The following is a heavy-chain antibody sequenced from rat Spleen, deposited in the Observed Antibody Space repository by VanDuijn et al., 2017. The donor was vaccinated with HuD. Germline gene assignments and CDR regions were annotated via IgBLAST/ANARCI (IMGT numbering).Heavy chain of an antibody. CDR3: ARPHNYRYVMDA. Sequence: EVQLVESGGDLVQPGRSMKLSCAASGFTFSSFPMAWVRQAPTKGLEWVATIVDDGTATYYRDSVKGRFTLSRDNAKSTLYLQMGSLRSEDTATYYCARPHNYRYVMDAWGQGTSVTVSS. CDR1: GFTFSSFP. D-gene: IGHD1-10*01. CDR2: IVDDGTAT. J-gene: IGHJ4*01. V-gene: IGHV5-46*01.